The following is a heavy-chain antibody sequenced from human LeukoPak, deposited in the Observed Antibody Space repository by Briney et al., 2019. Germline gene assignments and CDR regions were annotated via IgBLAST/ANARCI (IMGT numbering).Heavy chain of an antibody. V-gene: IGHV1-24*01. D-gene: IGHD5-24*01. CDR3: ATWMALVVAFDI. CDR1: GYTLTELS. J-gene: IGHJ3*02. Sequence: ASVKVFCKVSGYTLTELSMHWVRQAPGKGLEWMGGFDPEDGETIYAQKFQGRVTMTEDTSTDTAYMELSSLRSEDTAVYYCATWMALVVAFDIWGQGTMVTVSS. CDR2: FDPEDGET.